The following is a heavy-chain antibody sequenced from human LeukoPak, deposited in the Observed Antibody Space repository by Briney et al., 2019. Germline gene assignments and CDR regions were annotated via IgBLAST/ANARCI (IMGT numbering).Heavy chain of an antibody. J-gene: IGHJ3*01. CDR3: ARRWVYDKRAFDA. CDR2: IYHTGTT. D-gene: IGHD3-16*01. CDR1: GDSISGTYY. V-gene: IGHV4-59*08. Sequence: SETLSLTCTVSGDSISGTYYWSWIRQPPGKGLEWISYIYHTGTTDSNPSLKSRVTISPDTSKNQFSLKMSSVTAADTAVYYCARRWVYDKRAFDAWGQGTMVTVSS.